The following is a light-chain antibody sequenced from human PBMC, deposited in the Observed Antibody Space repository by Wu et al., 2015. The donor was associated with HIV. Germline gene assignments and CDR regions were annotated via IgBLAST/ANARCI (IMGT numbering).Light chain of an antibody. V-gene: IGKV1-27*01. Sequence: DFQMTQSPSSLSASVGDRVTITCRASQDIGYYLAWYQQKPGKAPKLLIYAASTLQSGIPSRFSGRASGTDFTLTISSLQSEDVATYYCQKYNSAPWTFGQGTKVDIK. J-gene: IGKJ1*01. CDR2: AAS. CDR3: QKYNSAPWT. CDR1: QDIGYY.